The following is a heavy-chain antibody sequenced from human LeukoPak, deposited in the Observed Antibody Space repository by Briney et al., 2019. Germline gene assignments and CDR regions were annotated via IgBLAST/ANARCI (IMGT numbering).Heavy chain of an antibody. Sequence: SETLSLTCAVYGGSFNGYYWSWIRQPPGKGLEWIGEINHSGSTNYNPSLKSRVTISVDTSKNQFSLKLSSVTAADTAVYYCARPRGRGAFDIWGQGTMVTVSS. CDR1: GGSFNGYY. CDR3: ARPRGRGAFDI. V-gene: IGHV4-34*01. CDR2: INHSGST. J-gene: IGHJ3*02.